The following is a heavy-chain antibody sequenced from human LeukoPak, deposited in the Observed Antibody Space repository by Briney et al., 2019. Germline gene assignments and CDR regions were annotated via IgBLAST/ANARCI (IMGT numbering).Heavy chain of an antibody. CDR3: AKSPYSGAARGAFDI. CDR2: ISGSGGGT. CDR1: GFTFSTYA. J-gene: IGHJ3*02. V-gene: IGHV3-23*01. D-gene: IGHD6-6*01. Sequence: PGGSLRLSCAASGFTFSTYAMNWVRQAPGKGLEWVSVISGSGGGTYYADSVKGRFTISRGDSKNMLFLQMNSLRAEDTALYYCAKSPYSGAARGAFDIWGQGTMVTVSS.